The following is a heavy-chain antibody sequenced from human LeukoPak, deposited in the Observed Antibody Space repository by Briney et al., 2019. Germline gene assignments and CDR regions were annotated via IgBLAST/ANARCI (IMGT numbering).Heavy chain of an antibody. J-gene: IGHJ4*02. V-gene: IGHV3-53*01. Sequence: PGGSLRLSCAASRFTVRSTYMTWVRQAPGKGLERVSSFYSGGSSYYADSVKGRFIISRDSSTDTLYLQMNSLRVEDTAVYFCARDRGYGYGFFDYWGQGTLVTVSS. D-gene: IGHD5-18*01. CDR1: RFTVRSTY. CDR3: ARDRGYGYGFFDY. CDR2: FYSGGSS.